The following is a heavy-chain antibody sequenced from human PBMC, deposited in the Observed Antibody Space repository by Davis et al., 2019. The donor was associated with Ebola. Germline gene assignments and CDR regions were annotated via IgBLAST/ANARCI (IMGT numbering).Heavy chain of an antibody. CDR2: IYYSGST. J-gene: IGHJ5*02. D-gene: IGHD6-6*01. V-gene: IGHV4-59*01. Sequence: MPSETLSLTCTVSGGSISSYYWSWIRQPPGKGLEWIGYIYYSGSTNYNPSLKSRVTISVDTSKNQFSLKLSSVTAADTAVYYCARAARTTVGWFDPWGQGTLVTVSS. CDR3: ARAARTTVGWFDP. CDR1: GGSISSYY.